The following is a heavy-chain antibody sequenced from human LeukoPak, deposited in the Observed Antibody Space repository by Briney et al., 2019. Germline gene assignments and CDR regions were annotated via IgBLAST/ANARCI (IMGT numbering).Heavy chain of an antibody. J-gene: IGHJ4*02. V-gene: IGHV4-59*01. CDR2: IYYSGST. D-gene: IGHD3-10*01. Sequence: SETLSLTCTVSGGPISSYYWSWIRQPPGKGLEWIGYIYYSGSTNYNPSLKSRVTISVDTSKNQFSLKLSSVTAADTAVYYCASLGLGDYFDYWGQGTLVTVSS. CDR3: ASLGLGDYFDY. CDR1: GGPISSYY.